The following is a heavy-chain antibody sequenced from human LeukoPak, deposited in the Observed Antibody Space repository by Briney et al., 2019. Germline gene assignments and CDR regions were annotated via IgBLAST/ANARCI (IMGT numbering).Heavy chain of an antibody. D-gene: IGHD6-19*01. V-gene: IGHV3-23*01. CDR3: AKMMAGVAGIPNC. J-gene: IGHJ4*02. Sequence: TGGSLRLSCAASGFTFSSYAMSWVRGAPGKGLEWVSAISESGTNTYYTDSVRGRFTIPRDNSKNTLYLHMNSLRADDTAVHYCAKMMAGVAGIPNCWGQGTLVTVFS. CDR2: ISESGTNT. CDR1: GFTFSSYA.